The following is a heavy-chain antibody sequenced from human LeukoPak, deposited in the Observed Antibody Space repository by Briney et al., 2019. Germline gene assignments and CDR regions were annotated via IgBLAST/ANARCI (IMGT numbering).Heavy chain of an antibody. CDR1: GGSISSSSYY. V-gene: IGHV4-39*01. J-gene: IGHJ4*02. CDR3: ARSSGWQLLLLDY. Sequence: SETLSLTCTVSGGSISSSSYYWGWIRQPPGKGLEWIGSIYYSGSTYYNPSLKSRVTISVDTSKNQFSLKLNSVTAADTAVYYCARSSGWQLLLLDYWGQGTLVTVSS. D-gene: IGHD6-25*01. CDR2: IYYSGST.